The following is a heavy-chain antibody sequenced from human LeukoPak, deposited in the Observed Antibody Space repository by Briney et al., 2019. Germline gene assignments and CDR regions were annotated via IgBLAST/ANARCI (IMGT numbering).Heavy chain of an antibody. CDR3: ARVWSSGYTKDY. J-gene: IGHJ4*02. V-gene: IGHV3-48*04. CDR1: GFTFSNAW. D-gene: IGHD3-22*01. Sequence: PGGSLRLSCAASGFTFSNAWMNWVRQAPGKGLEWLSYISSSSSTIYYADSVKGRFTISRDNAKNSEYLQMNSLRAEDTAVYYCARVWSSGYTKDYWGQGTLVTVSS. CDR2: ISSSSSTI.